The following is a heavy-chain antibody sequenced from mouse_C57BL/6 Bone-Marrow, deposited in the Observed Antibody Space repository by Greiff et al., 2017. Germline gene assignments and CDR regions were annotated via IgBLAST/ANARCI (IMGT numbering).Heavy chain of an antibody. J-gene: IGHJ1*03. CDR3: ARYSSYWYFDV. D-gene: IGHD1-1*01. V-gene: IGHV1-64*01. CDR1: GYTFTSYW. CDR2: INPNSGST. Sequence: QVQLQQPGAELVKPGASVKLSCKASGYTFTSYWMHWVKQRPGQGLEWIGMINPNSGSTNYNEKFKSKATLTVDKSSSTAYMQLSSLTSEDSAVXCCARYSSYWYFDVWGTGTTVTVSS.